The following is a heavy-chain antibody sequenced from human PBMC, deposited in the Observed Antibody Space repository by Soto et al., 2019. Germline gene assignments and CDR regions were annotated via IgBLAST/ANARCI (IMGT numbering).Heavy chain of an antibody. CDR3: TKGATVTTPHYYYGMDV. CDR1: GFTFDDYT. Sequence: LLVESGGVVVQPGGSPRLSCAASGFTFDDYTMQWVRQVPGKGLEWVSLISWDGGITYYGDSVKGRFTISRDNSKNSLYLQMNSLRSEDSALYYCTKGATVTTPHYYYGMDVWGQGTTVTVSS. CDR2: ISWDGGIT. J-gene: IGHJ6*02. V-gene: IGHV3-43*01. D-gene: IGHD4-17*01.